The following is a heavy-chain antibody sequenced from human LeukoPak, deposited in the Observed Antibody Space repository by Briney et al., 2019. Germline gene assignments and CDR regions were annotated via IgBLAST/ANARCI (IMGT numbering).Heavy chain of an antibody. Sequence: GGSLRLSCAPSGFTLSSYTMKWVRQAPGKGLEWVSSISSSSSYTNYADSVKGRFTISRDNAKNSLYLQMNSLRAEDTAVYYCARGSSTSWYDAFDIWGQGTMVTVSS. V-gene: IGHV3-21*04. CDR1: GFTLSSYT. CDR3: ARGSSTSWYDAFDI. J-gene: IGHJ3*02. CDR2: ISSSSSYT. D-gene: IGHD2-2*01.